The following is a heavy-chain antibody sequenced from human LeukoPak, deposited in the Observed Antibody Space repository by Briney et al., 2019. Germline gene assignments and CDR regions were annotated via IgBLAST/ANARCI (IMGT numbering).Heavy chain of an antibody. V-gene: IGHV3-23*01. CDR3: AKAPQLWLLSYFDY. J-gene: IGHJ4*02. Sequence: GGSLGLSCAASGFTFSSYAMSWVRQAPGKGLEWVSAISGSGGSTYYADSVKGRFTISRDNSKNTLYLQMNSLRAEDTAVYYCAKAPQLWLLSYFDYWGQGTLVTVSS. CDR1: GFTFSSYA. CDR2: ISGSGGST. D-gene: IGHD5-18*01.